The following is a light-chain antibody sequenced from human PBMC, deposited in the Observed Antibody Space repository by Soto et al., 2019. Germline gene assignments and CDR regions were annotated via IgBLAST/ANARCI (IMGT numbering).Light chain of an antibody. CDR1: SSNIGAGYD. Sequence: QSVLTQPPSGSGAPGQRVTISCTGSSSNIGAGYDVHWYQQLPGTAPKLLIYGNSNRPSGVPDRFSGSKSGTSASLAITGLQAEDEADYYCQSFDSSLSASVFGGGTKVTVL. CDR2: GNS. CDR3: QSFDSSLSASV. J-gene: IGLJ2*01. V-gene: IGLV1-40*01.